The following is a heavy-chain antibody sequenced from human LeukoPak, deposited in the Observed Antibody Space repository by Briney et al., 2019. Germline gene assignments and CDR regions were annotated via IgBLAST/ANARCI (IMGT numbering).Heavy chain of an antibody. D-gene: IGHD3-22*01. CDR2: IYHSGST. Sequence: SGTLSLTCAVSGGSISNDNWWSWVRQAPGKGLEWIGEIYHSGSTNYNPSLKSRVTISVDKSKNQFSLKLSSVTAADTAVYYCARTYYYDSSGSMGVFDYWGQGTLVTVSS. J-gene: IGHJ4*02. CDR1: GGSISNDNW. CDR3: ARTYYYDSSGSMGVFDY. V-gene: IGHV4-4*02.